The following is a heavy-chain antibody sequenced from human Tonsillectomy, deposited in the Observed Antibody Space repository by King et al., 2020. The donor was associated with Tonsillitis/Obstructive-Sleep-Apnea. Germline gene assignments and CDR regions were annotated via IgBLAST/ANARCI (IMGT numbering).Heavy chain of an antibody. J-gene: IGHJ5*02. V-gene: IGHV4-4*02. D-gene: IGHD5-12*01. Sequence: QLQESGPGLVKPSGTLSLTCAVSGGSISSSNWWSWVRQPPVKGLEWIGEIYHSGSTNYNPSLKSRVTISVDKSKNQFSLKLSSVTAADTAVYYCARDPIVTTLSGEVKLGFDPWGQGTLVTVSS. CDR3: ARDPIVTTLSGEVKLGFDP. CDR1: GGSISSSNW. CDR2: IYHSGST.